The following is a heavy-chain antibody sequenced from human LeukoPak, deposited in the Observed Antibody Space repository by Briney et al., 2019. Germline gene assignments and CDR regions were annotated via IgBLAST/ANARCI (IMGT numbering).Heavy chain of an antibody. CDR3: ARDDHDYVWGNYRYLYGMDV. J-gene: IGHJ6*02. V-gene: IGHV4-39*07. D-gene: IGHD3-16*02. Sequence: PSETLPLTCAVSGGSISSGSNYWGWIRQPPGKGLEWMGSMYYRGKSYYNPSLKSRVTISVDASKNQFSLRVTSVTAADTAVYYCARDDHDYVWGNYRYLYGMDVWGQGTTVTVSS. CDR1: GGSISSGSNY. CDR2: MYYRGKS.